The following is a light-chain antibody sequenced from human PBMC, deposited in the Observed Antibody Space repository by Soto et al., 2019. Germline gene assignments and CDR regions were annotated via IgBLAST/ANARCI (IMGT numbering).Light chain of an antibody. J-gene: IGKJ1*01. CDR1: HDIRDH. Sequence: IQMTQSPSSLSASVGDRVTLTCQASHDIRDHLNWYQQKPGKPPKLPIYDASNLQTGVPSRFSGSGSGTHFTLTINRLEPEDVAVYYCHQFQNSPWTFGQGTKVDVK. CDR3: HQFQNSPWT. CDR2: DAS. V-gene: IGKV1-33*01.